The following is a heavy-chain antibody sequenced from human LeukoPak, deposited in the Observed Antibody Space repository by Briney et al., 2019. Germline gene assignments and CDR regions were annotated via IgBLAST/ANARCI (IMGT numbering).Heavy chain of an antibody. J-gene: IGHJ4*02. V-gene: IGHV3-23*01. CDR2: IRGSGGST. CDR3: AKCSPLFWSGPACLDY. Sequence: GGSLRLSCAASGFTFSSCAMSWVRQAPGKGLEWVSAIRGSGGSTYYADSVKGRFTISRDNSKNTLYLQMNSLRAEDTAVYYCAKCSPLFWSGPACLDYWGQGTLVTVSS. D-gene: IGHD3-3*01. CDR1: GFTFSSCA.